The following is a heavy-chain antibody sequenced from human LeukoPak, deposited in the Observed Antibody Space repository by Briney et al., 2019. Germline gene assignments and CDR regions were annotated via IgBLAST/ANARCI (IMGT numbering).Heavy chain of an antibody. CDR3: ALRRYSDRYYFDY. D-gene: IGHD5-12*01. J-gene: IGHJ4*02. V-gene: IGHV5-51*01. Sequence: GESLKISCKGSGYSFTSYWIGWARQMPGKGLEWMGIIYPGDSDTRYSPSFQGQVTISADKSISTAYLQWSSLKASDTAMYYRALRRYSDRYYFDYWGQGTLVTVSS. CDR2: IYPGDSDT. CDR1: GYSFTSYW.